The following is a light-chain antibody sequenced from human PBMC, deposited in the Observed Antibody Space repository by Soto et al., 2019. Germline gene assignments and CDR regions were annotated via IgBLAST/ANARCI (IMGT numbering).Light chain of an antibody. J-gene: IGLJ1*01. V-gene: IGLV1-40*01. CDR1: SSNIGEGYD. CDR3: QSYDSTRDAREV. Sequence: QSVLTQPPSVSGTPGQRVTISCTGSSSNIGEGYDVHWYKHRPGTAPKLLIFGTSNRPSGDPVPDRCPGSKSATSAYLAIPGPQAEDDVDYYCQSYDSTRDAREVFGTWTNATVL. CDR2: GTS.